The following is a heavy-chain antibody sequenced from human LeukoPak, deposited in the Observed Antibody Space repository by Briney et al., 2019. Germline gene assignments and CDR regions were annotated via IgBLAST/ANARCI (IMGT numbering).Heavy chain of an antibody. V-gene: IGHV3-11*01. D-gene: IGHD6-13*01. J-gene: IGHJ4*02. CDR1: GFTFSDYY. CDR3: ARPKYSSSWRIFDY. CDR2: ISSSGNTI. Sequence: KPGGSLRLSCAASGFTFSDYYMSWIRQAPGKGLEWVSYISSSGNTIYYADSVKGRFTISRDNAKNSVFLQMNSLRAEDTAVYYCARPKYSSSWRIFDYWGQGTLVTASS.